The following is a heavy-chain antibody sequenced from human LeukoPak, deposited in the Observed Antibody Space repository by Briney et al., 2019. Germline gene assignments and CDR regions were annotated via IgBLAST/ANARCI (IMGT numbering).Heavy chain of an antibody. Sequence: SETLSLTCSVSCASIWGSYWSWIRQPPGKGLEWIGYIYNSGSTNYNPSLKSRVTISVDMSKNQFSLRQSCRTGSVIVLYYCAREATTRFYFDFWGQGTLVTVSS. CDR1: CASIWGSY. CDR2: IYNSGST. V-gene: IGHV4-59*01. J-gene: IGHJ4*02. D-gene: IGHD1-26*01. CDR3: AREATTRFYFDF.